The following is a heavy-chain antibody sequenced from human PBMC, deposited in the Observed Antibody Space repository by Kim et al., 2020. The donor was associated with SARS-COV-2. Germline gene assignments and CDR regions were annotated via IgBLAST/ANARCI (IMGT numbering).Heavy chain of an antibody. CDR1: GGSISSSDYY. D-gene: IGHD3-10*01. V-gene: IGHV4-39*01. CDR3: ARPTRRQTYGKVDY. Sequence: SETLSLTCTVSGGSISSSDYYWGWIRQPPGKGLEWIGYLYYNGRTYYNPSLKSRVTIFVDTSKNQFSLKLSSVTAADTAVYYCARPTRRQTYGKVDYWG. J-gene: IGHJ4*01. CDR2: LYYNGRT.